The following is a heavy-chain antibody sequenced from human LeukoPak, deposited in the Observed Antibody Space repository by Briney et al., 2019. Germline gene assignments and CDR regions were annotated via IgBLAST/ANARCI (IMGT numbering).Heavy chain of an antibody. Sequence: ASVKVSCKASGYTFTSYGISWVRQAPGQGLEWMGILNPSGGSTSYAQNFQGRVTMTRDTSTSTVYMELSGLRSEDTAVYYCARDNYSSSWYYFDYWGQGTLVTVSS. CDR2: LNPSGGST. D-gene: IGHD6-13*01. J-gene: IGHJ4*02. CDR3: ARDNYSSSWYYFDY. V-gene: IGHV1-46*01. CDR1: GYTFTSYG.